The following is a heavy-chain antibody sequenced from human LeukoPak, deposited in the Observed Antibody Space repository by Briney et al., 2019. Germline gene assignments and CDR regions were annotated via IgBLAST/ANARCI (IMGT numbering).Heavy chain of an antibody. V-gene: IGHV5-10-1*01. Sequence: GESLRISCKGSGYGFTSYWISWVRQMPGKGLEWMGRIDPSDSYTNYSPSFQGHVTISTDKSISTAYLQWSSLEASDTAMYYCATSGHYGMDLWGQGTTVTVSS. J-gene: IGHJ6*02. D-gene: IGHD7-27*01. CDR1: GYGFTSYW. CDR2: IDPSDSYT. CDR3: ATSGHYGMDL.